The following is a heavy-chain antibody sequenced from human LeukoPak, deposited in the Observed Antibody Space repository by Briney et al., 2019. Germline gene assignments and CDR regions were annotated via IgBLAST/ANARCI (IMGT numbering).Heavy chain of an antibody. D-gene: IGHD3-3*01. CDR3: AKNHKAVTISGVPSQGY. J-gene: IGHJ4*02. Sequence: GGSLRLSCEASGFTFNNFGMHWVRQAPGKGLEWVAFIGYDESKKYYAESVKGRFTISRDDSKNTLYLQMSALKTEDTAVYYCAKNHKAVTISGVPSQGYWGQGTLVTVSS. CDR2: IGYDESKK. V-gene: IGHV3-30*02. CDR1: GFTFNNFG.